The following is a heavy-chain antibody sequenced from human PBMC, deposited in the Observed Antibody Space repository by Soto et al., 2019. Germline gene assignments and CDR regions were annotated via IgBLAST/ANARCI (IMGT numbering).Heavy chain of an antibody. D-gene: IGHD6-13*01. CDR3: ARQIAAAGSKWFDY. J-gene: IGHJ4*02. Sequence: PSETLSLTCTVSGGSISSSSYYWGWIRQPPGKGLEWIGSIYYSGSTYYNPSLKSRVTISVDTSKNQFSLKLSSVTAADTAVYYCARQIAAAGSKWFDYWGQGTPVTVSS. CDR1: GGSISSSSYY. CDR2: IYYSGST. V-gene: IGHV4-39*01.